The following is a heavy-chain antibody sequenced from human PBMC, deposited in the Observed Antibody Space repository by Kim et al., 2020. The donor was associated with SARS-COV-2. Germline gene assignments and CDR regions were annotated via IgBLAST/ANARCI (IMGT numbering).Heavy chain of an antibody. CDR1: GGSISSYH. CDR3: GRVANGYRGDGYDFDG. CDR2: INYSGSS. Sequence: SETLSLTCTVSGGSISSYHWSWIRQPPGKGLEWIGHINYSGSSNYSPSLKSRGSILVETSKNQFSLRLSPVTAADTAVYFCGRVANGYRGDGYDFDGWG. D-gene: IGHD3-22*01. V-gene: IGHV4-59*01. J-gene: IGHJ3*01.